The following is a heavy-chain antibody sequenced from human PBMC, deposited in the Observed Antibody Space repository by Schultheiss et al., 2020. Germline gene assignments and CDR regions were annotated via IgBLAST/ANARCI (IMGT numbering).Heavy chain of an antibody. J-gene: IGHJ5*02. D-gene: IGHD3-22*01. CDR1: GGSFSGYY. CDR3: ARTCTMTRGFDWFDP. Sequence: TLSLTCAVYGGSFSGYYWSWIRQPPGKALEWLARIDWDDDKYYSTSLKTRLTISKDTSKNQVVLTMTNMDPVDTATYYCARTCTMTRGFDWFDPWGQGARVTVSS. V-gene: IGHV2-70*11. CDR2: IDWDDDK.